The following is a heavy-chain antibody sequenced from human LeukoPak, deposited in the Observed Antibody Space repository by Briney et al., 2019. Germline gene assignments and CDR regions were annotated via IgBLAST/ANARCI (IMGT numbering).Heavy chain of an antibody. J-gene: IGHJ6*03. CDR3: AKCGYQEQWLVPLYYYYYYYMDV. CDR1: GFSFSSYE. Sequence: GGSLRLSCAASGFSFSSYEMNWVRQAPGKGLEWVSAISGSGGSTYYADSVKGRFTISRDNSKNTLYLQMNSLRAEDTAVYYCAKCGYQEQWLVPLYYYYYYYMDVWGKGTTVTVSS. D-gene: IGHD6-19*01. V-gene: IGHV3-23*01. CDR2: ISGSGGST.